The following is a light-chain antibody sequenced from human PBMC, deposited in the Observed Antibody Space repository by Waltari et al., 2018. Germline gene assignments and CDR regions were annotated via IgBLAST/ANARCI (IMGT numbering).Light chain of an antibody. CDR3: QQYGSPMYT. CDR2: GAS. J-gene: IGKJ2*01. V-gene: IGKV3-20*01. Sequence: EIVLTQSPGTLSLSPGERATLSCRASQSVSSSYLAWYQQKPGQAPRLLIYGASSRATGISDRFSGSGSGTDFTLTISRLEPEDFAVYYCQQYGSPMYTFGQGTKLEIK. CDR1: QSVSSSY.